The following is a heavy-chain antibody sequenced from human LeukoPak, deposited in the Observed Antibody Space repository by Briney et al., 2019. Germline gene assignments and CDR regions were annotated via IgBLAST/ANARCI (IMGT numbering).Heavy chain of an antibody. CDR2: IFHSGST. J-gene: IGHJ3*01. CDR3: ARDASLQTGAFDV. Sequence: TGGSLRLSCAASGFTFSSYSMNWVRQAPGKGLEWIGEIFHSGSTKYNPSLKSRVTISVDKSKNQFSLNLTSVTAADTAMYYCARDASLQTGAFDVWGQGTMVTVSS. CDR1: GFTFSSYSM. V-gene: IGHV4-4*02. D-gene: IGHD5-24*01.